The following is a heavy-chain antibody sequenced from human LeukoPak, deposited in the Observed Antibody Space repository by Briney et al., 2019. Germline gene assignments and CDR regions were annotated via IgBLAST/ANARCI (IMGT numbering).Heavy chain of an antibody. CDR3: ARVYGSGSYYNIYYYYYYMDV. CDR2: ISSSSSYI. J-gene: IGHJ6*03. CDR1: GFTFSSYS. D-gene: IGHD3-10*01. V-gene: IGHV3-21*01. Sequence: GGSLRLSCAASGFTFSSYSMNWVRQAPGKGLEWVSSISSSSSYIYYADSVKGRFTISRDNAKNSLYLQMNSLRAEDTAVYYCARVYGSGSYYNIYYYYYYMDVWGKGTTVTVSS.